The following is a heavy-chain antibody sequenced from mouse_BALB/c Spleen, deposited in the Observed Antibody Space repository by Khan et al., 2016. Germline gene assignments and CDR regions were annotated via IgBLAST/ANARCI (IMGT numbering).Heavy chain of an antibody. Sequence: QVQLQQSGAELARPGASVKMSCKASGYTFTSYTMHWVKQGPGQGLEWIGYVIPSNADNNYNQKFKDKATLTADKSSSTAYMQLSSLTSEDSAVYYCAREGWLLGYFDYWGQGTTLTVSS. CDR2: VIPSNADN. CDR1: GYTFTSYT. CDR3: AREGWLLGYFDY. J-gene: IGHJ2*01. V-gene: IGHV1-4*01. D-gene: IGHD2-3*01.